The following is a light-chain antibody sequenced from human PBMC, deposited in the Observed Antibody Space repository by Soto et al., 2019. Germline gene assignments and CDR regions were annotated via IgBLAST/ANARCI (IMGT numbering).Light chain of an antibody. CDR1: QSVLYSSNHQNY. Sequence: DIVMTQSPDSLAVSLGERATINCKSSQSVLYSSNHQNYLAWYQQKPGQAPRLLISDASNRATGIPARFSGSGSGTDFTLTISSLEPEDFAVYYCHQRQYWPPITFGQGTRLEIK. CDR2: DAS. J-gene: IGKJ5*01. V-gene: IGKV4-1*01. CDR3: HQRQYWPPIT.